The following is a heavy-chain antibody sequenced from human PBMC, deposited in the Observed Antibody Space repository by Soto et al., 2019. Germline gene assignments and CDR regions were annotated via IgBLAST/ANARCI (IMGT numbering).Heavy chain of an antibody. CDR2: INPNSGGT. CDR3: ARETIGGGWYRPSVDGAFDY. CDR1: GYTFTGYY. D-gene: IGHD6-19*01. Sequence: ASVKVSCKASGYTFTGYYMHWVRQAPGQGLEWMGWINPNSGGTNYAQKLQGWVTMTRDTSMSTAYMELSRLRSDDTAVYYCARETIGGGWYRPSVDGAFDYWGQGTLVTVSS. J-gene: IGHJ4*02. V-gene: IGHV1-2*04.